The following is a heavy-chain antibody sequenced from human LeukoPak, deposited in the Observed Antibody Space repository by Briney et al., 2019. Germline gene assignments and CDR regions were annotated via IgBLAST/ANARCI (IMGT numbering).Heavy chain of an antibody. CDR1: GFTFSSYS. CDR2: ISSSSSYI. J-gene: IGHJ4*02. Sequence: GGSLRLSCAASGFTFSSYSMNWVRQAPGKGLEWVSSISSSSSYIYYADSVKGRFTISRDIAKNSLYLQMNSLRAEDTAVYYCARNPMVRGVAYFDYWGQGTLVTVSS. V-gene: IGHV3-21*01. CDR3: ARNPMVRGVAYFDY. D-gene: IGHD3-10*01.